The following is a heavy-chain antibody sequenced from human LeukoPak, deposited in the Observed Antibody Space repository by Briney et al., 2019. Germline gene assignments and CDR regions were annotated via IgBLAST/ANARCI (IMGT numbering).Heavy chain of an antibody. CDR1: GYTFTGYY. J-gene: IGHJ4*02. V-gene: IGHV1-2*02. CDR3: ARVAGYYYDSSGYYFGFDY. CDR2: INPNSGGT. Sequence: ASVKVSCKASGYTFTGYYMHWVRQAPGQGLEWMVWINPNSGGTNYAQKFQGRVTMTRDTSISTAYMELSRLRSDDTAVYYCARVAGYYYDSSGYYFGFDYWGQGTLVTVSS. D-gene: IGHD3-22*01.